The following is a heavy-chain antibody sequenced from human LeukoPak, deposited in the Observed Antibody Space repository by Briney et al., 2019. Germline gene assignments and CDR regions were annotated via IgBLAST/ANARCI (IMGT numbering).Heavy chain of an antibody. D-gene: IGHD2-15*01. Sequence: SEALSLTRVVPRYSISRGYYWGWIRQLPGKGLEGIGSFYHSGSTYYNPPLKSRVTISVDPSKNQFSLKLSSVTAADTAVYYCAREGGGYCSGGSCPYGMDVWGKGTTVTVSS. J-gene: IGHJ6*04. CDR2: FYHSGST. CDR3: AREGGGYCSGGSCPYGMDV. V-gene: IGHV4-38-2*01. CDR1: RYSISRGYY.